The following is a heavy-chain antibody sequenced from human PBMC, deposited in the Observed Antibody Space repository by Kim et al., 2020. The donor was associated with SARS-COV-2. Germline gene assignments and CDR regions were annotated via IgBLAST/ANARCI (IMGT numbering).Heavy chain of an antibody. CDR3: ARPYCSGGCCYRYNWFDP. D-gene: IGHD2-15*01. CDR2: INHSGST. Sequence: SETLSLTCAVYGGSFSGYYWSWIRQPPGKGLEWIGEINHSGSTNYNPSLKSRVTISVDTSKNQFSLKLSSVTAADTAVYYCARPYCSGGCCYRYNWFDP. V-gene: IGHV4-34*01. J-gene: IGHJ5*02. CDR1: GGSFSGYY.